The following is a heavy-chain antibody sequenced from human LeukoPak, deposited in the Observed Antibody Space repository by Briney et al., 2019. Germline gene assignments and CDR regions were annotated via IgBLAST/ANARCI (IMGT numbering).Heavy chain of an antibody. D-gene: IGHD6-13*01. J-gene: IGHJ4*02. CDR3: ARTALADPF. Sequence: SETLSLTCTVSGGSISNFFWSWMRQPLGKGLEWIGWINYSGNTNYNPSLRSRVTISLDTSKNQFSLKLTSVTAADTAMYYCARTALADPFWGQGVLVTVSS. CDR2: INYSGNT. V-gene: IGHV4-59*01. CDR1: GGSISNFF.